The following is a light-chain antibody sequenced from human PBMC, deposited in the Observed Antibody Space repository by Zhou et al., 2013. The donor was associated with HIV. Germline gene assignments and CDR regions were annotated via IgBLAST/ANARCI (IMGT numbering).Light chain of an antibody. V-gene: IGKV3D-20*02. CDR1: LNISNGH. J-gene: IGKJ4*01. CDR2: GAS. Sequence: DILLTQSPGTLSLSPGERATLSCRSSLNISNGHLAWYQQKDGQAPRLLIYGASRRATGVPDRFGGGGSGTDFTLTISSLEPEDFAVYHCQQRSNWPLLTFGGGTKVEIK. CDR3: QQRSNWPLLT.